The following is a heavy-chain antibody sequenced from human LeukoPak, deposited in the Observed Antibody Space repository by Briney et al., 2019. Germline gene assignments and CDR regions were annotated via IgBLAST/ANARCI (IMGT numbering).Heavy chain of an antibody. CDR2: IKQDGSEK. V-gene: IGHV3-7*01. CDR1: GFTFSSYW. Sequence: GGSLRLSCAASGFTFSSYWMSWVRQAPGKGLEWVANIKQDGSEKYYVDSVKGRFTISRGNAKNSLYLQMNSLRAEDTAVYYCTRETSSRYFDYWGQGTLVTVSS. CDR3: TRETSSRYFDY. J-gene: IGHJ4*02.